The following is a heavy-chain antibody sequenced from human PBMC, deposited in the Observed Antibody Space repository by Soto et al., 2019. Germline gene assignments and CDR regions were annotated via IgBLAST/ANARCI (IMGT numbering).Heavy chain of an antibody. Sequence: GGSLRLSCAASGFTFSSYSMNWVRQAPGKGLEWVSSISSSSSYTYYADSVKGRFTISRDNAKNSLYLQMNSLRAEDTAVYYCATDGCSGGSCYSRRDAFDIWGQGTMVTVSS. J-gene: IGHJ3*02. CDR3: ATDGCSGGSCYSRRDAFDI. CDR2: ISSSSSYT. CDR1: GFTFSSYS. D-gene: IGHD2-15*01. V-gene: IGHV3-21*01.